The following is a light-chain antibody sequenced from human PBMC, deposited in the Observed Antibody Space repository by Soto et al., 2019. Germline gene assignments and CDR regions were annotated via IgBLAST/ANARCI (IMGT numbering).Light chain of an antibody. V-gene: IGLV1-40*01. Sequence: QCVLTQPPSVPGSPGQRVTISCTGSSSNIGAGYDVHWYQQLPGTAPKLLIYGNSNRPSGVPDRFSGSKSGTSASLAITGLQAKDEADYYCQSYDSSLSGYVFGTGTKVTVL. J-gene: IGLJ1*01. CDR2: GNS. CDR3: QSYDSSLSGYV. CDR1: SSNIGAGYD.